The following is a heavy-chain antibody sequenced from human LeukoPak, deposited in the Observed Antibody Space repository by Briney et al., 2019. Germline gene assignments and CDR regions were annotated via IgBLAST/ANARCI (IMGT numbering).Heavy chain of an antibody. CDR3: ATRYSYGQTRWFDP. J-gene: IGHJ5*02. D-gene: IGHD5-18*01. V-gene: IGHV1-24*01. CDR1: GYTLTELS. Sequence: ASVKVSRKVSGYTLTELSMHWVRQAPGKGLEWMGGFDPEDGETIYAQKFQGRVTMTEDTSTDTAYMELSSLRSEDTAVYYCATRYSYGQTRWFDPWGQGTLVTVSS. CDR2: FDPEDGET.